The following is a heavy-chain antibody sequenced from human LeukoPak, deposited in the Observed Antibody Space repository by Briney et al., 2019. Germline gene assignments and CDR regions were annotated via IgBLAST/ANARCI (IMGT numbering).Heavy chain of an antibody. Sequence: SQTLSLTCAVSGGSISSGGYSWRWIRQPPGKGLEWIGYIYHSGSTYYNPSLKSRVTISVDRSKNQFSLKLSSVTAADTAVYYCARGDYDGLLTFDYWGQGTLVTVSS. CDR2: IYHSGST. J-gene: IGHJ4*02. D-gene: IGHD4-17*01. CDR3: ARGDYDGLLTFDY. CDR1: GGSISSGGYS. V-gene: IGHV4-30-2*01.